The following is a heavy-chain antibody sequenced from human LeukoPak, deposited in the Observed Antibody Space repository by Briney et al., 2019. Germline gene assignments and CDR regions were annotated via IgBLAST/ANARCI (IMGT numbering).Heavy chain of an antibody. CDR2: IYSSGST. CDR3: ARQYGSYNPFDY. V-gene: IGHV4-59*08. J-gene: IGHJ4*02. D-gene: IGHD3-10*01. Sequence: SETLSLTCTVSGGSINTYYWSWIRQTLGKGLEWIGYIYSSGSTKYNPSLKSRVIISVDDSKNQFSLKLSSVTAADTALYYCARQYGSYNPFDYWGQGTLVTVSS. CDR1: GGSINTYY.